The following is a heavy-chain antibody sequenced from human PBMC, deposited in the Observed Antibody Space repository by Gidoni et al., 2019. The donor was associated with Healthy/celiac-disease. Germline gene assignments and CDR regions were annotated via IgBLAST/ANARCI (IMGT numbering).Heavy chain of an antibody. V-gene: IGHV3-53*01. D-gene: IGHD2-2*01. Sequence: EVQLVESGGGLIQLGGSLRLSCAASGFTVSSNYMIWVRQAPGKGLEWVSVIYSGGSTYYADSVKGRFTISRDNSKNTLYLQMNSLRAEDTAVYYCARDPGGASPIDIWGQGTMVTVSS. J-gene: IGHJ3*02. CDR1: GFTVSSNY. CDR3: ARDPGGASPIDI. CDR2: IYSGGST.